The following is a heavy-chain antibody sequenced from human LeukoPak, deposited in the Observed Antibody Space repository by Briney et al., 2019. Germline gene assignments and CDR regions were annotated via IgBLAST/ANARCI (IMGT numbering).Heavy chain of an antibody. CDR3: ARQVAATNYFDY. J-gene: IGHJ4*02. CDR1: GYSFTTCW. CDR2: IYPGDSDT. Sequence: GESLKISCKASGYSFTTCWIAWVRQMPGKGLEWMGIIYPGDSDTRYSPSFQGQVTISADKSISTACLQWSSLKASDTAMYYCARQVAATNYFDYWGQGTLVTVSS. D-gene: IGHD1-26*01. V-gene: IGHV5-51*01.